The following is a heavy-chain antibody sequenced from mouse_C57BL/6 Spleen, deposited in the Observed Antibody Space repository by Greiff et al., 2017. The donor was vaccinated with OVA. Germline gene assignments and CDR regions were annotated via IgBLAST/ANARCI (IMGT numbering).Heavy chain of an antibody. CDR2: IYPRSGNT. CDR3: ARSCRYYLDY. Sequence: VKLQESGAELARPGASVKLSCKASGYTFTSYGISWVKQRTGQGLEWIGEIYPRSGNTYYNEKFKGKATLTADKSSSTAYMELRSLTSEDSAVYFCARSCRYYLDYWGQGTTLTVSS. V-gene: IGHV1-81*01. J-gene: IGHJ2*01. CDR1: GYTFTSYG.